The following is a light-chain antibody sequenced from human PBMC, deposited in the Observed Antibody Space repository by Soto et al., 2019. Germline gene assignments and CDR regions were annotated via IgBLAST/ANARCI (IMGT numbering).Light chain of an antibody. CDR2: RNN. CDR3: SSWDDSLSGWV. V-gene: IGLV1-47*01. Sequence: QSVLTQSPSASGTPGQRVTISCSGSSSNIGSNYVYWYQQLPGTAPKLLIYRNNQRPSWVPDRFSGSKSGTSASLAISWLRSEDEADYYCSSWDDSLSGWVFGGGTKLTVL. J-gene: IGLJ2*01. CDR1: SSNIGSNY.